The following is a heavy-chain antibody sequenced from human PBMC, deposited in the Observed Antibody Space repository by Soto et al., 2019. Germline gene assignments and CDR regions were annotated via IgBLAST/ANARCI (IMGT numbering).Heavy chain of an antibody. Sequence: PGGSLRLSCAASGFTFSNYAMSWVRQAPGKGLEWVSAISGSGGSTYYADSVKGRFTISRDNSKNTLYLQMNSLRAEDTAVYYCAKDFDGCSGGSRYHTTPFDYWGQGTLVTVSS. D-gene: IGHD2-15*01. CDR1: GFTFSNYA. CDR3: AKDFDGCSGGSRYHTTPFDY. J-gene: IGHJ4*02. V-gene: IGHV3-23*01. CDR2: ISGSGGST.